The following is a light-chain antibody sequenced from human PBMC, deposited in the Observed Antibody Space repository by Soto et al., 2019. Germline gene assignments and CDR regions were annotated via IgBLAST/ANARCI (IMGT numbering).Light chain of an antibody. CDR1: QSVSSY. V-gene: IGKV3-11*01. Sequence: EIVLTQSPATLSLSPGERATLSCRASQSVSSYLAWYQQKPGQAPRLLIYDASNRATGIPARFSGSGSGTDFTLTISSLEPEDFAVYYCQQHSSWPITSGQGTRLEIK. CDR3: QQHSSWPIT. CDR2: DAS. J-gene: IGKJ5*01.